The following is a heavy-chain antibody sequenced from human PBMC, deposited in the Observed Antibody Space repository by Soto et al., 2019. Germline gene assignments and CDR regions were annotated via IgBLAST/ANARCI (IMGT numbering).Heavy chain of an antibody. V-gene: IGHV1-8*01. D-gene: IGHD4-17*01. J-gene: IGHJ4*02. CDR2: MNPHSGNT. CDR3: ARLRDYVESYYFAY. CDR1: GYTFTSYD. Sequence: QVQLVQSGAEVKKPGASVKVSCKASGYTFTSYDINWVRQATGQGLEWMGWMNPHSGNTGYAQKYPGRVTMTRNTSISTADMELRSLISEDTAVYYCARLRDYVESYYFAYWGQGTLVTVSS.